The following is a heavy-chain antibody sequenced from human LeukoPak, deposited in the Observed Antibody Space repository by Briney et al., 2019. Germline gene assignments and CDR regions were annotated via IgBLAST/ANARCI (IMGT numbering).Heavy chain of an antibody. CDR3: ARDSNWVYFDY. V-gene: IGHV3-33*01. J-gene: IGHJ4*02. D-gene: IGHD7-27*01. Sequence: PGRSLRLSCAASGFTFSSYGMHWVRQAPGKGLEWVAVIWYDGSNKYYADSVKGRFTISRDNAKNSLYPQMNSLRAEDTAVYYCARDSNWVYFDYWGQGTLVTVSS. CDR1: GFTFSSYG. CDR2: IWYDGSNK.